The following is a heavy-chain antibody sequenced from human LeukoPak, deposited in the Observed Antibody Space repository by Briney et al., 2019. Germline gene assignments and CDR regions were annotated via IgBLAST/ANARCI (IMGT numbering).Heavy chain of an antibody. Sequence: ASVKVSCKASGYTFTSYGISWVRQAPGQGLEWMGWISAYNGNTNYAQKFQGRVTMTTDTSTSTAYMELRSLRSDDTAVYYCARDGHDILTGLGWFDPWGQGTLVTVSS. CDR3: ARDGHDILTGLGWFDP. CDR1: GYTFTSYG. J-gene: IGHJ5*02. D-gene: IGHD3-9*01. CDR2: ISAYNGNT. V-gene: IGHV1-18*01.